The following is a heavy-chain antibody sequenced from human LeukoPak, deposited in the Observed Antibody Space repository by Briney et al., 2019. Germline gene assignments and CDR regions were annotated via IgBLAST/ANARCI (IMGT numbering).Heavy chain of an antibody. CDR2: INPTGGST. V-gene: IGHV1-46*01. J-gene: IGHJ6*02. CDR3: ARDRPSHYDFWSGYSPSYYYYGMDV. D-gene: IGHD3-3*01. CDR1: GYTFISYQ. Sequence: GASVKVSCKASGYTFISYQMHWVRQAPGQGLEWMGIINPTGGSTSHAQKFQGRVTMTRDTSTGTAYMELSSLRSEDTAVYYCARDRPSHYDFWSGYSPSYYYYGMDVWGQGTTVTVSS.